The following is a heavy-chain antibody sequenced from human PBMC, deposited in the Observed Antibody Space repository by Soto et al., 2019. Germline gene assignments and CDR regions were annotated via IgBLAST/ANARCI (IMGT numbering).Heavy chain of an antibody. CDR1: GGSISSGGYS. Sequence: PSATLSLTCAVSGGSISSGGYSWSWIRQPPGKGLEWIGYIYHSGSTYYNPSLKSRVTISVDRSKNQFSLKLSSVTAADTAVYYCARAYYYGSGSLNWFDPWGQGTLVTVSS. CDR3: ARAYYYGSGSLNWFDP. V-gene: IGHV4-30-2*01. D-gene: IGHD3-10*01. CDR2: IYHSGST. J-gene: IGHJ5*02.